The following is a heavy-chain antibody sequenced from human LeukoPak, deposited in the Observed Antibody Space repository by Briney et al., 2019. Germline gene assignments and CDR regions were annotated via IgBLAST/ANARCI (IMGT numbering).Heavy chain of an antibody. Sequence: PGGSLRLSCAASGFTFSSYNMNWVRQAPGKGLEWVGFIRSKVYGGTPEYAASVKGRFTISRDDSKGIAYLQMNSLKTEDTAVYYCTRDQTPYHWGQGTLVTVSS. CDR3: TRDQTPYH. CDR2: IRSKVYGGTP. J-gene: IGHJ4*01. D-gene: IGHD2-2*01. CDR1: GFTFSSYN. V-gene: IGHV3-49*04.